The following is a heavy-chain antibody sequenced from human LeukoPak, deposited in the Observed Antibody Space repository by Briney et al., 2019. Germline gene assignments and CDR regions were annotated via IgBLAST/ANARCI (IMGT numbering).Heavy chain of an antibody. CDR2: IYHSGSI. Sequence: SETLSLTCTVSGYSNRRCYHWGWIRQPPGKGLEWSGSIYHSGSIYYNPSLKSRVTISVDTSKNHFALKLSSVTAADTAVYYCAREAGAGLGWFDPWGQGTLVTVSS. CDR1: GYSNRRCYH. J-gene: IGHJ5*02. CDR3: AREAGAGLGWFDP. D-gene: IGHD1-26*01. V-gene: IGHV4-38-2*02.